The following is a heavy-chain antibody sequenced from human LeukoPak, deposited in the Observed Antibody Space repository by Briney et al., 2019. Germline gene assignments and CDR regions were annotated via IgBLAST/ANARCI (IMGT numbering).Heavy chain of an antibody. CDR2: IYTSGST. J-gene: IGHJ5*02. Sequence: SETLSLTCTVSGGSISSYYWSWIRQPAGKGLEWIGRIYTSGSTNHNPSLKSRVTMSVDTSKNQFSLKLSSVTAADTAVYYCARDYFGTTVISWFDPWGQGTLVTVSS. CDR1: GGSISSYY. V-gene: IGHV4-4*07. D-gene: IGHD3-9*01. CDR3: ARDYFGTTVISWFDP.